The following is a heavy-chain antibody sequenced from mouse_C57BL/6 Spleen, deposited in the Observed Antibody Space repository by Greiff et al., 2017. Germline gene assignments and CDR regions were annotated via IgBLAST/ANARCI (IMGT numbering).Heavy chain of an antibody. J-gene: IGHJ2*01. V-gene: IGHV3-6*01. CDR2: ISYDGSN. Sequence: DVHLVESGPGLVKPSQSLSLTCSVTGYSITSGYYWNWIRQFPGNKLEWMGYISYDGSNNYNPSLKNRISITRDTSKNQFFLKLNSVTTEDTATYYCARSQATTFDYWGQGTTLTVSS. D-gene: IGHD3-2*02. CDR3: ARSQATTFDY. CDR1: GYSITSGYY.